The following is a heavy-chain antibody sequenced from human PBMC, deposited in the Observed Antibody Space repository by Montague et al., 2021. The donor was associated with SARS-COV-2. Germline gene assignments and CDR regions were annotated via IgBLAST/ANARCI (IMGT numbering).Heavy chain of an antibody. D-gene: IGHD2-15*01. CDR3: ARAGMVDAPNLFLDA. CDR1: GGSIRDFY. Sequence: SETLSLTCSVSGGSIRDFYWTWLRQAAGGGLEWVGRIYRSGSTNYNPSLKSRASMSVDTSKMQISLNLRSVTAADTAMYYCARAGMVDAPNLFLDAWGQGILVTVSS. V-gene: IGHV4-4*07. CDR2: IYRSGST. J-gene: IGHJ5*02.